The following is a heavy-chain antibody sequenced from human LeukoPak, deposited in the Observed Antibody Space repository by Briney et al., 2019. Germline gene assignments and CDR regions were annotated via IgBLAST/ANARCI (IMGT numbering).Heavy chain of an antibody. CDR1: GYTFTGYY. CDR2: INPNSGGT. Sequence: GVSVKVSCKASGYTFTGYYMHWVRQAPGQGLEWMGWINPNSGGTNYAQKFQGWVTMTRDTSISTAYMELSRLRSDDTAVYYCARDGGSGSYSGAFDIWGQGTMVTVSS. J-gene: IGHJ3*02. D-gene: IGHD1-26*01. CDR3: ARDGGSGSYSGAFDI. V-gene: IGHV1-2*04.